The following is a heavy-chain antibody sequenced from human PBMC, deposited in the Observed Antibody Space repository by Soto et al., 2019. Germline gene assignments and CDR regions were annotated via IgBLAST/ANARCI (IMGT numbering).Heavy chain of an antibody. D-gene: IGHD2-21*01. CDR3: ERDCGAPNYYYYMDV. Sequence: GASLRLSCAASGFTFSSYGMHWVRQAPGKGLEWVAVIWYDGSNKYYADSVKGRFTISRDNSKNTPYLQINSLSAEDTAVYYCERDCGAPNYYYYMDVWGKGTTVTVSS. J-gene: IGHJ6*03. CDR2: IWYDGSNK. CDR1: GFTFSSYG. V-gene: IGHV3-33*01.